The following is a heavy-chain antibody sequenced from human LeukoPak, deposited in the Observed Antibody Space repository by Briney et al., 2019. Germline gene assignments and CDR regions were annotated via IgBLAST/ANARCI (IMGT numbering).Heavy chain of an antibody. J-gene: IGHJ4*02. CDR3: VKDTRDTRDDY. V-gene: IGHV3-64D*06. D-gene: IGHD5-24*01. CDR1: GFIFTDYT. CDR2: ITNYGDGT. Sequence: GGSLRLSCSASGFIFTDYTIHWVRQAPGKGLEYVSAITNYGDGTYYADSVKRRFTISRDNSKNTVWLQMSSLRPEDTAVYYCVKDTRDTRDDYWGQGTLVTVSS.